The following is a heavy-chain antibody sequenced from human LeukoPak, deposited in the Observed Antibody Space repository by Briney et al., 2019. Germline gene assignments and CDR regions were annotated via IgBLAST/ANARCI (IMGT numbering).Heavy chain of an antibody. CDR3: AGLHPRNTVDF. D-gene: IGHD2/OR15-2a*01. CDR2: ISDIGRI. Sequence: ADTVSLLCSVWGRSISIYHWSDTRQSLGGGLVGSAYISDIGRINYNPSLKSRVTISLDTSKNQLSLKLSSVTAADTAVYYCAGLHPRNTVDFWGQGTLVTASS. CDR1: GRSISIYH. J-gene: IGHJ4*02. V-gene: IGHV4-59*08.